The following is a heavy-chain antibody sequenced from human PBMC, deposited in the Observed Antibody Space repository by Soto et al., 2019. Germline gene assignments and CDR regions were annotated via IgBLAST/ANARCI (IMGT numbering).Heavy chain of an antibody. V-gene: IGHV3-15*01. J-gene: IGHJ5*02. CDR2: IKSKTDGGTT. D-gene: IGHD3-22*01. CDR1: GFTVCNAW. CDR3: TTDPYDSSGPPVGP. Sequence: GGSPRLSCAACGFTVCNAWMSWVRQEPGKGLEWVGRIKSKTDGGTTDYAAPVKGRFTISRDDSKNTLYLQMNSLKTEDTAVYYCTTDPYDSSGPPVGPWGQGTLVTVSS.